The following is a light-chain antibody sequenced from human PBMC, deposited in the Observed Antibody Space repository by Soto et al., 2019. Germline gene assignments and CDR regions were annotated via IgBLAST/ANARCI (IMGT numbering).Light chain of an antibody. J-gene: IGLJ1*01. CDR3: SSYTSSSTLDPYV. Sequence: QSVLTQPASVSGSPGQSITISCTGTSSDVGGYNYVSWYHQHPGKAPKLMIYEVSNRPSGVSNRFSGSKSCNTASLTISGLPAEDEADYYCSSYTSSSTLDPYVFGTGTKLTVL. V-gene: IGLV2-14*01. CDR1: SSDVGGYNY. CDR2: EVS.